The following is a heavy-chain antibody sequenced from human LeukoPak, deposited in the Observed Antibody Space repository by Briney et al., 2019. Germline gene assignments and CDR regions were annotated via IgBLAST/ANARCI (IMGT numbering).Heavy chain of an antibody. J-gene: IGHJ4*02. Sequence: SGTLSLTCAVSGGSISSSNWWSWVRQPPGKGLAWIGEINHSGSTNYNPSLKSRVTISVDTSKNQFSLKLSSVTAADTAVYYCAVRRGRGLSDYWGQGTLVTVSS. CDR2: INHSGST. CDR1: GGSISSSNW. D-gene: IGHD3-16*01. CDR3: AVRRGRGLSDY. V-gene: IGHV4-4*02.